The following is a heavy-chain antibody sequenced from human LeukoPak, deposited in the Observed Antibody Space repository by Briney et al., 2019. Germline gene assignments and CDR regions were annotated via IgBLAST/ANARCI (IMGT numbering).Heavy chain of an antibody. CDR1: GYKFTGYY. Sequence: GASVKVSCKASGYKFTGYYMNWVRQAPGQGLEWMRWINPNSGALHHAQKFQGRVTMTRDTSISTAYMELSRLRSDDTAVYYCAREIGGILVFDYWGQGTLVTVSS. J-gene: IGHJ4*02. CDR3: AREIGGILVFDY. D-gene: IGHD5-18*01. CDR2: INPNSGAL. V-gene: IGHV1-2*02.